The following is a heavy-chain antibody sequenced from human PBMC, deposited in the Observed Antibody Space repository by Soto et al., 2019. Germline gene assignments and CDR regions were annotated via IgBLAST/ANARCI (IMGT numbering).Heavy chain of an antibody. Sequence: HPGGSLRLSCAASGFIFSNYAMNWVRQAPGKGLEWVSVISVSGDNIDYADSVKGRFTISRDNSKDTVYLQMNSLRVEDTALYYCAKDLAWGTGTTGGWGFDPWGQGTLVTVSS. CDR2: ISVSGDNI. J-gene: IGHJ5*02. D-gene: IGHD1-7*01. CDR1: GFIFSNYA. V-gene: IGHV3-23*01. CDR3: AKDLAWGTGTTGGWGFDP.